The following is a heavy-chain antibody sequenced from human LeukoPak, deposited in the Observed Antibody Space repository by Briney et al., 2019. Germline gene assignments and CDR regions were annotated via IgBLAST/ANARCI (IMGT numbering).Heavy chain of an antibody. CDR2: ITSSSSHI. CDR3: ARVMMGATVTTFHYYCMDV. Sequence: GGSLRLSCAACGFTFSHYSIDWVRQAPGKGLERVASITSSSSHIYYADSVKGRFTISRDNAKNEVYLQMNSLRAEDTAIYYCARVMMGATVTTFHYYCMDVWGVGTTVTDSS. V-gene: IGHV3-21*01. D-gene: IGHD4-11*01. J-gene: IGHJ6*03. CDR1: GFTFSHYS.